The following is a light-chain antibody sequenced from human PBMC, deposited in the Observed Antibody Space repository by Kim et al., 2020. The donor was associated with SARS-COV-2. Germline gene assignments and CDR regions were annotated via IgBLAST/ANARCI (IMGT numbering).Light chain of an antibody. Sequence: STGDRATLSCRASQSVSSNYVAWYQQKPGQAPRLLIYGASSRATGIPDRFSGSGSGTDFTLTITRLEPEDFAVYYCQQYSSSPATFGQGTKVDIK. CDR1: QSVSSNY. CDR2: GAS. V-gene: IGKV3-20*01. J-gene: IGKJ1*01. CDR3: QQYSSSPAT.